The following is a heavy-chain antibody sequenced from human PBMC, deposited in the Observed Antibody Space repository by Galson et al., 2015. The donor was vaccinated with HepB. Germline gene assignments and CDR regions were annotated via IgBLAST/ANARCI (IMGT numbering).Heavy chain of an antibody. CDR3: AREGHQIPPGIAVD. Sequence: SCKASGGTFSSYAISWVRQAPGQGLEWMGGIIPIFGIANYAQKFQGRVTITADKSTSTAYMELSSLRSEDTAVYYCAREGHQIPPGIAVDWGQGTLVTVSS. CDR2: IIPIFGIA. CDR1: GGTFSSYA. J-gene: IGHJ4*02. D-gene: IGHD6-19*01. V-gene: IGHV1-69*17.